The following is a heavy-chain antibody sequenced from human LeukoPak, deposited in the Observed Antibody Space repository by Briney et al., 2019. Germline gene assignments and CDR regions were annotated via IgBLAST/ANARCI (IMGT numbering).Heavy chain of an antibody. CDR3: ARDGGYWFGVTVGNAFDI. V-gene: IGHV1-18*01. D-gene: IGHD3-10*01. CDR2: ISAYNGNT. CDR1: GYTFTSYG. Sequence: ASVKVSCKASGYTFTSYGISWVRQAPGQGLEWMGWISAYNGNTNYAQRLQGRVTMTTDTSTSTAYMELRSLRSDDTAAYYCARDGGYWFGVTVGNAFDIWGQGTMVTVSS. J-gene: IGHJ3*02.